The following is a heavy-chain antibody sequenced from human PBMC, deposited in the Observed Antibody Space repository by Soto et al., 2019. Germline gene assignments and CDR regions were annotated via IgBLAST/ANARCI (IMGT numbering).Heavy chain of an antibody. CDR3: ARVYSSSWYGVY. D-gene: IGHD6-13*01. Sequence: PGGSLRLSCAASGFTFSNYAMSWVRQAPGKGLEWVSAITNSGGGTYYADSVKGRFTISRDNSKNTLYLQMNSLRAEDTAVYYCARVYSSSWYGVYWGQGTLVTVSS. J-gene: IGHJ4*02. V-gene: IGHV3-23*01. CDR1: GFTFSNYA. CDR2: ITNSGGGT.